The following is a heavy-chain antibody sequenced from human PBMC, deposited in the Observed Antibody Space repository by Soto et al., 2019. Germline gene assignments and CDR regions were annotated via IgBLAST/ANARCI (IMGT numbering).Heavy chain of an antibody. CDR2: IYTGGQT. V-gene: IGHV3-66*01. J-gene: IGHJ4*02. D-gene: IGHD1-26*01. CDR1: GFTVSDNY. CDR3: ARDPRNTYVGLDS. Sequence: EVQLEESGGGLVQPGGSLRLSCAASGFTVSDNYMSWVRQAPGRGLEWVSVIYTGGQTYYANSVKGRFTISRDSSKNTLYLQMNSLRAEDTAVYFCARDPRNTYVGLDSWGRGTLVTVSS.